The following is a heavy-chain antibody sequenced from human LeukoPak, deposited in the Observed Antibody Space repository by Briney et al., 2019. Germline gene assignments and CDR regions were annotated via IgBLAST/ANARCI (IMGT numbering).Heavy chain of an antibody. V-gene: IGHV3-74*01. Sequence: GGSLRLSCAASGFTFSSYWMHWVRQAPGKGLVWVSRINSDGSSTSYADSVKGRFTISRDKAKNTLYLQMNSLRAEDTAVYYCARDHNDFWSGYYNWFDYWGQGTLVTVSS. CDR2: INSDGSST. D-gene: IGHD3-3*01. J-gene: IGHJ4*02. CDR3: ARDHNDFWSGYYNWFDY. CDR1: GFTFSSYW.